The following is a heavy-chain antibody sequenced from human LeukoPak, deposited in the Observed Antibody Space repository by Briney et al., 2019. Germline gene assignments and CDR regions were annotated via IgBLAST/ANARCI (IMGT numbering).Heavy chain of an antibody. J-gene: IGHJ4*02. D-gene: IGHD3-3*01. CDR3: ARANGYYVFGSGSHYYFDY. Sequence: PGGSLRLSCAASGFTFSSYDMHWVRQATGKGLEWVSAIGTAGDTYYPGSVKGRFTISRENAKNSLYLQMNSLRAGDTAVYYCARANGYYVFGSGSHYYFDYWGQGTLVTVSS. CDR1: GFTFSSYD. V-gene: IGHV3-13*01. CDR2: IGTAGDT.